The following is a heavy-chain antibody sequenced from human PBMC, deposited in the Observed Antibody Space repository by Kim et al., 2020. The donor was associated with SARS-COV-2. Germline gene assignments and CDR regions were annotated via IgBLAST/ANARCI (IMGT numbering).Heavy chain of an antibody. J-gene: IGHJ4*02. CDR2: ISAYNGNT. CDR3: AKVKKVEQWLVY. CDR1: GYTFTSYG. D-gene: IGHD6-19*01. V-gene: IGHV1-18*01. Sequence: ASVKVSCKASGYTFTSYGISWVRQAPGQGLEWMGWISAYNGNTNYAQKLQGRVTMTTDTSTSTAYMELRSLRSDDTAVDYCAKVKKVEQWLVYWGQGTLVTVSS.